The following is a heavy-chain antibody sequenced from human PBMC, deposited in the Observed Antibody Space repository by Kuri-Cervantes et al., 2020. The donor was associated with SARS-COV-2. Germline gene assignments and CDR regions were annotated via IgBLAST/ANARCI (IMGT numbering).Heavy chain of an antibody. V-gene: IGHV3-48*04. CDR1: GFTFSSYS. D-gene: IGHD6-6*01. J-gene: IGHJ6*02. Sequence: GESLKISCAAYGFTFSSYSMNWVRQAPGKGLEWVSYISSSGSTIYYADSVKGRFTISRDNAKNSLYLQMNCLRAEDTAVYYCAKDWSQLLGYDYYYYYGMDVWGQGTTVTVSS. CDR3: AKDWSQLLGYDYYYYYGMDV. CDR2: ISSSGSTI.